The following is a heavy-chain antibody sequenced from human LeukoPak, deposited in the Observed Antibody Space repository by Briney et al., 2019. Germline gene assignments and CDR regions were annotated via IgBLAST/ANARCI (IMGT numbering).Heavy chain of an antibody. CDR2: IYHSGST. J-gene: IGHJ5*02. Sequence: SETLSLTCTVSGGSISGGNWWSWVRQPPGKGLEWIGEIYHSGSTNYNPSLKSRVTLSVDTSKNQFSLKLSSVTDADTAVYYCAKGYSSSFDPWGQGTLVTVSS. D-gene: IGHD6-6*01. CDR3: AKGYSSSFDP. CDR1: GGSISGGNW. V-gene: IGHV4-4*02.